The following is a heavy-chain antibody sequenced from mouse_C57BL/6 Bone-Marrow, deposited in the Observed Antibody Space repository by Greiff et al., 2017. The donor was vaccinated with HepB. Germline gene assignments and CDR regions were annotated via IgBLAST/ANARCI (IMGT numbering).Heavy chain of an antibody. CDR2: IYPSDSET. V-gene: IGHV1-61*01. Sequence: VQLQQSGAELVRPGSSVKLSCKASGYTFTSYWMDWVKQRPGQGLEWIGNIYPSDSETHYNQKFKDKATLTVDKSSSTAYMQLSSLTSEDSAVYYCARQVNDYDGRTWFAYWGQGTLVTVSA. CDR1: GYTFTSYW. D-gene: IGHD2-4*01. CDR3: ARQVNDYDGRTWFAY. J-gene: IGHJ3*01.